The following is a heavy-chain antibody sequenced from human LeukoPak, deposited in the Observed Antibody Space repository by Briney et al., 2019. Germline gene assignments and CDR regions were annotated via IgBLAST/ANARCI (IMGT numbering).Heavy chain of an antibody. J-gene: IGHJ4*02. CDR1: GGTFGSYT. V-gene: IGHV1-69*13. D-gene: IGHD3-3*01. CDR3: ARERDVVVVPGTILGYYFDY. Sequence: SVKVSCKASGGTFGSYTISWVRQAPGQGLEWMGGIIPLFGTTKYAQRFQGRVTVTADESTGTAYMELNSLMSEDTAVYYCARERDVVVVPGTILGYYFDYWGQGTLVTVSS. CDR2: IIPLFGTT.